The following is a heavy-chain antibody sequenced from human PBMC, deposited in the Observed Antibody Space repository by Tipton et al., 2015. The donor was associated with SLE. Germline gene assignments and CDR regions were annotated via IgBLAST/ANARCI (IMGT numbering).Heavy chain of an antibody. CDR1: GGSISSGCYY. CDR3: ARRSGGGNSGIDY. D-gene: IGHD4-23*01. J-gene: IGHJ4*02. CDR2: IYYSGST. V-gene: IGHV4-39*01. Sequence: TLSLTCTVSGGSISSGCYYWGWIRQPPGKGLEWIGSIYYSGSTYYNPSLKSRVTISVDTSKNQFSLKLSSVTAADTAVYYCARRSGGGNSGIDYWGQGTLVTVSS.